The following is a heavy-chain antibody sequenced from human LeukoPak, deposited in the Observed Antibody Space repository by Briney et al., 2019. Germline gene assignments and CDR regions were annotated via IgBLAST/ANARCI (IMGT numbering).Heavy chain of an antibody. D-gene: IGHD1-26*01. J-gene: IGHJ4*02. Sequence: ASVKVSFKASGYTFTGYYMHWVRQAPGQGLEWMGRINPNSGGTNYAQKFQGRVTMTRDTSISTAYMELSRLRSDDTAVYYCARDLIGELLNGALDYWGQGTLVTVSS. CDR1: GYTFTGYY. CDR2: INPNSGGT. V-gene: IGHV1-2*06. CDR3: ARDLIGELLNGALDY.